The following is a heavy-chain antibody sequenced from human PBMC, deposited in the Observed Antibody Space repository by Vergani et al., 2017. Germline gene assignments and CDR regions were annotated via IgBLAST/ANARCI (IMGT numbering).Heavy chain of an antibody. J-gene: IGHJ5*02. V-gene: IGHV4-30-4*01. CDR1: CDSVTGGDKY. D-gene: IGHD3-10*01. Sequence: VQLLESGPRLVKPSQTLSLTGSVSCDSVTGGDKYLSRIRHSPGKGLEWIGYIISTGSTHYNPSLQSRLTISLDASKNQCSLRLRSVTAADTAVYFCARQVLLSFEEFAVIGWFDPWGQGTLVTVSS. CDR3: ARQVLLSFEEFAVIGWFDP. CDR2: IISTGST.